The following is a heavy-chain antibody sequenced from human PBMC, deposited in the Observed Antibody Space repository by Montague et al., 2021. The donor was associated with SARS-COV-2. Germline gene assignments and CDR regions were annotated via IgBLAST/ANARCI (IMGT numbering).Heavy chain of an antibody. J-gene: IGHJ2*01. CDR2: ISSSGSTI. Sequence: SLRLSCAASGFTFSSYEMNWVRQAPGKGLEWVSYISSSGSTIYYADSVKGRFTISRDNAKNSLCLQMNSLRAEDTAVYYCAREKRRITIFGVVIIEYFDLWGRGTRVTVSS. CDR3: AREKRRITIFGVVIIEYFDL. CDR1: GFTFSSYE. V-gene: IGHV3-48*03. D-gene: IGHD3-3*01.